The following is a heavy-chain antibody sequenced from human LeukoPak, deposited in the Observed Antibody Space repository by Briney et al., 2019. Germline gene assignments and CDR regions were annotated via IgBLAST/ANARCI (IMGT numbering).Heavy chain of an antibody. CDR2: INPSGGST. V-gene: IGHV1-46*01. CDR1: GYTFTSYY. Sequence: ASVKVSCKASGYTFTSYYMHWVRQAPGQGLEWMGIINPSGGSTSYAQKFQGRVTMTRDTSTSTVYMELSSLRSEDTAVYYCARAYYDILTGYSDPTSYGMDVWGQGTTVTVSS. D-gene: IGHD3-9*01. CDR3: ARAYYDILTGYSDPTSYGMDV. J-gene: IGHJ6*02.